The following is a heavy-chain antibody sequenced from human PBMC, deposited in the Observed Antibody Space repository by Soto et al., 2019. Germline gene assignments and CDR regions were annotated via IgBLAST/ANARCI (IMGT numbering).Heavy chain of an antibody. D-gene: IGHD5-12*01. CDR3: AREFRDGYNFVFVDY. CDR2: TYYRSKWYN. CDR1: GDSVSSNSAA. V-gene: IGHV6-1*01. J-gene: IGHJ4*02. Sequence: PSQTLSLTCVISGDSVSSNSAAWNWIRQSPSRGLEWLGRTYYRSKWYNDYAVSVKSRITINPDTSKNQFSLQLNSVTPEDTAVYYCAREFRDGYNFVFVDYWRQGPLVAASS.